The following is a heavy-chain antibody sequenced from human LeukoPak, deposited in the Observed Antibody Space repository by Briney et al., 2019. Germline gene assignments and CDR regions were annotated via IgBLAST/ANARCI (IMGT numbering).Heavy chain of an antibody. CDR3: ARGHRRGTIFGVVTRSSDY. Sequence: GASVKVSCKASGYTFTSYDINWVRQATGQGLEWMGWMNPNSGNTGYAQKFQGRVTITRNTSISTAYMELSSLRSEDTAVYYCARGHRRGTIFGVVTRSSDYWGQGTLVTVSS. D-gene: IGHD3-3*01. CDR2: MNPNSGNT. CDR1: GYTFTSYD. V-gene: IGHV1-8*03. J-gene: IGHJ4*02.